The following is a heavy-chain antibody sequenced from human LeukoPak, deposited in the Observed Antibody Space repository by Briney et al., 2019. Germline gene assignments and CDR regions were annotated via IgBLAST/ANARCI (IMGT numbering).Heavy chain of an antibody. V-gene: IGHV3-74*01. J-gene: IGHJ4*02. CDR2: INSDGSST. CDR1: GFTFSSYW. D-gene: IGHD1-26*01. CDR3: ATGSGGGYDFDY. Sequence: RGSLRLSCAASGFTFSSYWMHWVRQAPGKGLVWVSRINSDGSSTSYADSVKGRFTISRDNAKNTLYLQMNSLRAEDTAVYYCATGSGGGYDFDYWGQGTLVTVSS.